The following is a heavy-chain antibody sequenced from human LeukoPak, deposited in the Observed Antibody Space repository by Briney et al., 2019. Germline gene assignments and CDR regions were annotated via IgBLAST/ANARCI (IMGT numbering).Heavy chain of an antibody. V-gene: IGHV3-23*01. CDR3: AKGLGYRSYYFDY. J-gene: IGHJ4*02. Sequence: PGGSLRLSCAVSGFTFRSYAMSWVRQAPGKGLEWVSGISDSGGSTYYADSVKGRFTISRDNSKNTLYLQMNSLRAEDTAVYYCAKGLGYRSYYFDYWGQGTLVTVSS. CDR1: GFTFRSYA. D-gene: IGHD5-12*01. CDR2: ISDSGGST.